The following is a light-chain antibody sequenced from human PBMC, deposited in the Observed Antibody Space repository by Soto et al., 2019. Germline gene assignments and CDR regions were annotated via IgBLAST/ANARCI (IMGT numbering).Light chain of an antibody. Sequence: EIVLTQFPATLSLSPGERATLSCRASQSVSSEFAWYQQKPGQAPRLLIYDASNRATGIPARFSGTGSGTDFTGAISGLEPEDFALYYCQHRHNFGPGTKVDIK. V-gene: IGKV3-11*01. CDR2: DAS. J-gene: IGKJ3*01. CDR1: QSVSSE. CDR3: QHRHN.